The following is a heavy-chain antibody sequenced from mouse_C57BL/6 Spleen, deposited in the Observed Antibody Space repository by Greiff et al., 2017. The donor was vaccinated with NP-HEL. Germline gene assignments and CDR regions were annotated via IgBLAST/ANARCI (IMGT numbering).Heavy chain of an antibody. J-gene: IGHJ1*03. V-gene: IGHV1-42*01. CDR3: ARFPSYYSNHWYFDV. CDR2: INPSTGGT. Sequence: VQLQQSGPELVKPGASVKISCKASGYSFTGYYMNWVKQSPEKSLEWIGEINPSTGGTTYNQKFKAKATLTVDKSSSTAYMQLKSLTSEDSAVYYCARFPSYYSNHWYFDVWGTGTTVTVSS. D-gene: IGHD2-5*01. CDR1: GYSFTGYY.